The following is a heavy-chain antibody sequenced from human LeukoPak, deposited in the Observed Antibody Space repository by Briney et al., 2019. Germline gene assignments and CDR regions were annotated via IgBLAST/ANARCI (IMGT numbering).Heavy chain of an antibody. CDR1: GGSISSGDYY. CDR3: ARRTVTNGWFRIDY. V-gene: IGHV4-30-4*01. D-gene: IGHD6-19*01. J-gene: IGHJ4*02. CDR2: IYYSGST. Sequence: SQTLSLTCTVSGGSISSGDYYWSWIRQPPGKGLEWIGYIYYSGSTYYNPSLKSRVTISVDTSKNQFSLKLSSVTAADTALYYCARRTVTNGWFRIDYWGQGPLVIVSS.